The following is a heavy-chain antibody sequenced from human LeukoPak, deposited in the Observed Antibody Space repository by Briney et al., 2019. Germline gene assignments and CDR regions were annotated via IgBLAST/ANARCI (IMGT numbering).Heavy chain of an antibody. CDR1: GFIFSNYG. V-gene: IGHV3-23*01. CDR2: ISGSGGST. Sequence: GGSLRLSCAASGFIFSNYGMSWVRQAPGKGLEWVSAISGSGGSTYYADSVKGRFTISRDNSKNTLYLQMNSLRAEDTAMYYCAKTTSVYGSGDDYSDATNWFDPWGQGTLVTVSS. J-gene: IGHJ5*02. CDR3: AKTTSVYGSGDDYSDATNWFDP. D-gene: IGHD3-10*01.